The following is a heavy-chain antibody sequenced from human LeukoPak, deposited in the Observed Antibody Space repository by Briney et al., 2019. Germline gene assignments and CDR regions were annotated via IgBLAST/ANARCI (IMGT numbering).Heavy chain of an antibody. CDR2: IYYSGST. CDR1: GGSISSSSYY. D-gene: IGHD6-19*01. Sequence: SETLSLTCTVSGGSISSSSYYWGWIRQPPGKGLEWIGSIYYSGSTYYNPSLKSRVTISVDTSKNQFSLKLSSVTAADTAVYYCARVWYSSGWSLDYWGQGTLVTVSS. J-gene: IGHJ4*02. V-gene: IGHV4-39*01. CDR3: ARVWYSSGWSLDY.